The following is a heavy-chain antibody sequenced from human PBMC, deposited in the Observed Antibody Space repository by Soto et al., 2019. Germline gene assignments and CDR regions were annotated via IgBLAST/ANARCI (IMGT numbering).Heavy chain of an antibody. CDR2: IIPIFGTA. D-gene: IGHD3-22*01. J-gene: IGHJ6*02. CDR1: GGTFSSYA. V-gene: IGHV1-69*01. CDR3: GGNYYDSSGKKYYHYGMDV. Sequence: QVQLVQSGAEVKKPGSSVKVSCKASGGTFSSYAISWVRQAPGQGLEWMGGIIPIFGTANYAQKFQGRVTITADESTSTAYMELSSLRSEDTAVYYCGGNYYDSSGKKYYHYGMDVWGQGTTVTVSS.